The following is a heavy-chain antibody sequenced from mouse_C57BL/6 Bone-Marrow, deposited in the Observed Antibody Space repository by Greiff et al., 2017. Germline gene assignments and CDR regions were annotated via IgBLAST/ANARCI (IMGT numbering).Heavy chain of an antibody. CDR3: ARSGSYYSNYLAWFAY. J-gene: IGHJ3*01. D-gene: IGHD2-5*01. CDR2: IYPRSGNT. Sequence: QVQLQQSGAELARPGASVKLSCKASGYTFTSYGISWVKQRTGQGLEWIGEIYPRSGNTYYNEKFKGKATLTADKSSSTAYMELRSLTSEDSAVDCCARSGSYYSNYLAWFAYWGQGTLVTVSA. CDR1: GYTFTSYG. V-gene: IGHV1-81*01.